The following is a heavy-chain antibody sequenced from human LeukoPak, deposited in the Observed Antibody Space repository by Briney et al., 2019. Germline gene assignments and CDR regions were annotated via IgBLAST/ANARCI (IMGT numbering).Heavy chain of an antibody. V-gene: IGHV4-39*02. D-gene: IGHD3-9*01. CDR1: GGSISDSSYY. CDR2: IYYSGST. CDR3: AREATHDDRGFDY. Sequence: PSETLSLTCIVSGGSISDSSYYWDWIRQPPGKGLEWIGSIYYSGSTYYTPSLKSRVTISVDTSKNQFSLKLSSVTAADTAVYYCAREATHDDRGFDYWGQGTLVTVSS. J-gene: IGHJ4*02.